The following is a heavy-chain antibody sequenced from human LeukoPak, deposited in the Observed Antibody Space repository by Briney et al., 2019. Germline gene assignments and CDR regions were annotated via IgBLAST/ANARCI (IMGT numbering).Heavy chain of an antibody. D-gene: IGHD3-16*01. V-gene: IGHV3-53*01. CDR1: GFTFSSNY. CDR2: IYSGGST. CDR3: ARALGGYYGMDV. J-gene: IGHJ6*02. Sequence: SGFTFSSNYMSWVRQAPGKGLEWVSVIYSGGSTYYSDSVKGRFTISRDNSKNTLYLQMNSLRAEDTAVYYCARALGGYYGMDVWGQGTTVTVSS.